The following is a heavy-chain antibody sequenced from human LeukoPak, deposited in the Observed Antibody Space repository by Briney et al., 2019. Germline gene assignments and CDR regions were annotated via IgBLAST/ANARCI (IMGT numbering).Heavy chain of an antibody. CDR3: AKDIYDRSGYSNWFDP. CDR1: GFTFSSYG. D-gene: IGHD3-22*01. Sequence: GGSLRLSCAASGFTFSSYGMHWVRQAPGKGLEWVAVIRYDGSNKYYADSVKGRFTISRDNSKNTLYLQMNSLRAEDTAVYYCAKDIYDRSGYSNWFDPWGQGTLVTVSS. V-gene: IGHV3-30*02. J-gene: IGHJ5*02. CDR2: IRYDGSNK.